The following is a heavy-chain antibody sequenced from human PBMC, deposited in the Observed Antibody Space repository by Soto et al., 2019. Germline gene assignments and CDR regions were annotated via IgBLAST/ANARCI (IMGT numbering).Heavy chain of an antibody. V-gene: IGHV3-13*01. D-gene: IGHD3-22*01. CDR2: IGTAGDT. CDR1: GFTVSSYD. Sequence: GGSLRLSCAASGFTVSSYDMHWVRQATGKGLEWVSAIGTAGDTYYPGSVKGRFTISRENAKNSLYLQMNSMRAEDTAVYYCARATYYYDSSGYSVPHYFDYWGQGTLVTISS. CDR3: ARATYYYDSSGYSVPHYFDY. J-gene: IGHJ4*02.